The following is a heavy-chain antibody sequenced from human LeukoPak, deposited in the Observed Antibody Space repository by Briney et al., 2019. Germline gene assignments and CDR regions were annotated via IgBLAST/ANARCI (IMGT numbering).Heavy chain of an antibody. CDR3: ARVDHWNFRAAFDY. Sequence: GGSLRLSCAASGFTFSSYGMHWVRQAPGKGLEWISYISSRSSTIFYADSVKGRFTISRDNAKNSLYLQMNSLRAEDTAVYYCARVDHWNFRAAFDYWGQGTLVTVSS. V-gene: IGHV3-48*01. CDR1: GFTFSSYG. CDR2: ISSRSSTI. J-gene: IGHJ4*02. D-gene: IGHD1-7*01.